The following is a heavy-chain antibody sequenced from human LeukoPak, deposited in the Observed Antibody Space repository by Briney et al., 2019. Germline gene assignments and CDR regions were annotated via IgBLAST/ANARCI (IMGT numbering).Heavy chain of an antibody. Sequence: SETLSLTCAVYGGSFSGYYWSWLRQPPGKGLEWIGEINHSGSTNYNPSLKSRVPISVDTSKNQFSLKLSSVTAADTAVYYCARNRSVTTTPGFDHWGQGTLVTVSS. D-gene: IGHD4-17*01. CDR2: INHSGST. J-gene: IGHJ4*02. V-gene: IGHV4-34*01. CDR3: ARNRSVTTTPGFDH. CDR1: GGSFSGYY.